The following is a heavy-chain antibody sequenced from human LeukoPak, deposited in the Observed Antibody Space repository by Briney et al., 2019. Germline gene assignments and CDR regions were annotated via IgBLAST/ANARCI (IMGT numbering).Heavy chain of an antibody. Sequence: HLGGSLRLSCAASGFTFTSYWMTWVRQAPGTGLELVANIKEDGSEKYYVDSVKGRFSISRDDAKNSLYLQMNSLRAEDTAVYYCVYGGSYYVAWGQGTLVTVSS. J-gene: IGHJ5*02. CDR2: IKEDGSEK. CDR1: GFTFTSYW. CDR3: VYGGSYYVA. D-gene: IGHD1-26*01. V-gene: IGHV3-7*01.